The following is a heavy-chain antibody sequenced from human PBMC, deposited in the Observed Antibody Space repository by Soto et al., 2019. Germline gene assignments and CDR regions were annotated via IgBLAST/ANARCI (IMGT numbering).Heavy chain of an antibody. Sequence: QVRLVQSAAEVKKPGASVTVSCKASGYPFSSYGITWVRQAPGQGLGWMGWTSAFFGNSTSPEKFQGRVTMTIDTSTSTASMDLTSLKSDDTAVYYCARLVVAGSPLDYWGQGTLVTVSS. D-gene: IGHD2-15*01. J-gene: IGHJ4*02. CDR3: ARLVVAGSPLDY. V-gene: IGHV1-18*04. CDR1: GYPFSSYG. CDR2: TSAFFGNS.